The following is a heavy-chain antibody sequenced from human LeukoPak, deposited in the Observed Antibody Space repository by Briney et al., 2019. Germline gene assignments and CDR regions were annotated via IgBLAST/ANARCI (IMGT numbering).Heavy chain of an antibody. CDR2: IYYSGST. J-gene: IGHJ4*02. V-gene: IGHV4-39*01. CDR1: GGSISSSSYY. CDR3: ARSYRGYSYGTINSVFDY. Sequence: SETLSLTCTVSGGSISSSSYYWGWIRQPPGKGLEWIGSIYYSGSTYYNPSLKSRVTISVDTSKNQFSLKLSSVTAADTAVYYCARSYRGYSYGTINSVFDYWGQGTLVTVSS. D-gene: IGHD5-18*01.